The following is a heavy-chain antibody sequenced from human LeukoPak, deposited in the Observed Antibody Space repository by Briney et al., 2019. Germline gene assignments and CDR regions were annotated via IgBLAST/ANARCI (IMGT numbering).Heavy chain of an antibody. D-gene: IGHD6-13*01. CDR2: ISPNSGGT. CDR3: ARDRISAAGILFYYYYAMDV. Sequence: ASVKVSCKASGYTFTDYYIHWVRQAPGQGLERMGWISPNSGGTRYGQKFQGRVTLTRDTSISTAYMELSRLTSDDTAVYYCARDRISAAGILFYYYYAMDVWGQGTTVTVSS. CDR1: GYTFTDYY. V-gene: IGHV1-2*02. J-gene: IGHJ6*02.